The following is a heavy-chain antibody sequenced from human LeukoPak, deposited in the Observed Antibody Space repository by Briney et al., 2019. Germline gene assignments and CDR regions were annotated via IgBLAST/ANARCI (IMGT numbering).Heavy chain of an antibody. CDR1: GFTLSNHW. CDR2: VNRDGSET. J-gene: IGHJ6*02. V-gene: IGHV3-7*03. CDR3: ARNNGMDV. Sequence: GGSLRLSCAASGFTLSNHWMTWVRQVPGRGPEWVANVNRDGSETYYLDSVKGRFTISKDNAKNSLYLQMNSLRAEDTALYHCARNNGMDVWGQGTTVTVSS.